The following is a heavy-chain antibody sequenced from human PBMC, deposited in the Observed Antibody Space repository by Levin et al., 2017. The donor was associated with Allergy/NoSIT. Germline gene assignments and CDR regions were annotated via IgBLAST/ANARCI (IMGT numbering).Heavy chain of an antibody. D-gene: IGHD2-2*01. CDR3: ARVDPCSGPTCYPEWFFDL. CDR1: AYSISSDFY. Sequence: SETLSLTCTVSAYSISSDFYWGWIRQPPGKGLEWIGTIYHSGSTYYNPSLKSRVTVSVDTSKNQFSLKLSSVTAADTAVYDGARVDPCSGPTCYPEWFFDLWGRGTLVTVSS. CDR2: IYHSGST. V-gene: IGHV4-38-2*02. J-gene: IGHJ2*01.